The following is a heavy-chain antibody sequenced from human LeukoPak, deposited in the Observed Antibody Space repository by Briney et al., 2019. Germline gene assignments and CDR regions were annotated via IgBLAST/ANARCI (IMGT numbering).Heavy chain of an antibody. D-gene: IGHD3-22*01. CDR1: GFTVSSNY. CDR2: IYSGGST. V-gene: IGHV3-53*01. J-gene: IGHJ1*01. Sequence: GGSLRLSCAASGFTVSSNYMSWFRQAPGKGLERVSVIYSGGSTYYADSVKGRFTISRDNSKNTLYLQMNSLRAEDTAVYYCARDNSSGYSEYFQHWGQGTLVTVSS. CDR3: ARDNSSGYSEYFQH.